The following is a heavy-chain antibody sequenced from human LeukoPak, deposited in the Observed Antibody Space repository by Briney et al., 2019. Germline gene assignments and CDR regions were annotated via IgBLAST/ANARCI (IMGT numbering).Heavy chain of an antibody. CDR1: GFTFIDYD. Sequence: GGSLRLSCAASGFTFIDYDMPWVRQVIGKGLEWVSAIGIRGDTHDSGSVKGRFTISRENAESSLYLQMNSLRAEDTSVYYCARGGIQVSGIDEFDYWGQGTLDTVSS. CDR3: ARGGIQVSGIDEFDY. D-gene: IGHD6-19*01. CDR2: IGIRGDT. V-gene: IGHV3-13*01. J-gene: IGHJ4*02.